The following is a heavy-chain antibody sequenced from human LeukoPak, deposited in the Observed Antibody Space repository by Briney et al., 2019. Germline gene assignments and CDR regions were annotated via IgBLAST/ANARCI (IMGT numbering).Heavy chain of an antibody. J-gene: IGHJ1*01. Sequence: GGSLRLSCTASGFTFNNYAMSWVRQAPGKGLEWVSASSASGDSPYYAASVKGRFTISRDNSKNTLDLQMNSLRVEDTAVYYCAKGVYGSGSYREYFEQWGQGTLVTVSS. V-gene: IGHV3-23*01. CDR2: SSASGDSP. CDR3: AKGVYGSGSYREYFEQ. D-gene: IGHD3-10*01. CDR1: GFTFNNYA.